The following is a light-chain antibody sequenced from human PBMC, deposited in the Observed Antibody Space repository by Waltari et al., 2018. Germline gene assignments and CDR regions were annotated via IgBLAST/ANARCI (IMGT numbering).Light chain of an antibody. V-gene: IGKV4-1*01. CDR3: QQHYTAPIT. CDR2: CAS. J-gene: IGKJ5*01. Sequence: DIVMTQSPDPLAVSLGERATINCKSSQSVLHSSKNKNYLAWYQQKPGQPLKQLMYCASTRESGVPDRFSGSQSETDFALTISSLQAEDASVYYSQQHYTAPITFGQRTRLDIK. CDR1: QSVLHSSKNKNY.